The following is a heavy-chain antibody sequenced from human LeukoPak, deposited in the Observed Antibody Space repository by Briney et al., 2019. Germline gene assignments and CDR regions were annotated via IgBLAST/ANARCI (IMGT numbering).Heavy chain of an antibody. Sequence: GGSLRLSCAASGFTFSSYWMSWVRQAPGKGLKWVANIKQDGSEKYYVDAVKGRFTITRDNANNSLYLQMNSLRAEDTAVYYCARDVSYSSSWSFGYYYYYMDVWGKGTTVTVSS. D-gene: IGHD6-13*01. CDR1: GFTFSSYW. J-gene: IGHJ6*03. CDR2: IKQDGSEK. V-gene: IGHV3-7*01. CDR3: ARDVSYSSSWSFGYYYYYMDV.